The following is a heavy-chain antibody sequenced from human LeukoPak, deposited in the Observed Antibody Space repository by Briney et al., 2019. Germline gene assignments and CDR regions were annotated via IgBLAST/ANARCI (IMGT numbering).Heavy chain of an antibody. CDR1: GVSISSYY. D-gene: IGHD1-26*01. CDR3: ARDTVGANIDY. CDR2: IYYSGSA. Sequence: SETLSLTCTVSGVSISSYYWTWIRQPPEKGLEWIGYIYYSGSANYNPSLKSRVTMSVDTSKNQFSLKLSSVTAADTAVYYCARDTVGANIDYWGQGTLVTVSS. V-gene: IGHV4-59*12. J-gene: IGHJ4*02.